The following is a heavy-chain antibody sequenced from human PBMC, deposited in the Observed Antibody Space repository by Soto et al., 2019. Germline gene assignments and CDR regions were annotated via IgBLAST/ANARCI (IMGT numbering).Heavy chain of an antibody. J-gene: IGHJ6*02. CDR1: GFTFSSYG. D-gene: IGHD3-10*01. CDR3: AKSNFLWFGEDYYGMDV. CDR2: ISYDGSNK. V-gene: IGHV3-30*18. Sequence: PGGSLRLSCAASGFTFSSYGMHWVRQAPGKGLEWVAVISYDGSNKYYADSVKGRFTISRDNSKNTLYLQMNSLRAEDTAVYYCAKSNFLWFGEDYYGMDVWGQGTTVTVSS.